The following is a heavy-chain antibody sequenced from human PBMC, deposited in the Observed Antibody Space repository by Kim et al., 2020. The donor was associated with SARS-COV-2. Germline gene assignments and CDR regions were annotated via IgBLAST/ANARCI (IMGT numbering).Heavy chain of an antibody. V-gene: IGHV3-7*03. CDR2: IKQDGSEK. CDR1: GFTFSSYW. D-gene: IGHD6-6*01. CDR3: VGHYSSSQDAFDI. Sequence: GGSLRLSCAASGFTFSSYWMSWVRQAPGKGLEWVANIKQDGSEKYYVDSVKGRFTISRDNAKNSLYLQMNSLRAEDTAVYYCVGHYSSSQDAFDIWGQGTMVTVSS. J-gene: IGHJ3*02.